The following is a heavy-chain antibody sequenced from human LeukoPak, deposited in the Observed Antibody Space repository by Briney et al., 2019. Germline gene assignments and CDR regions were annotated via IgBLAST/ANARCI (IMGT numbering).Heavy chain of an antibody. V-gene: IGHV3-48*04. CDR3: VRDVGRFYYDSTGEDY. Sequence: GGSLRLSCAVSGFTFSDYSMNRVRQAPGKGLEWVSYISSASRTIKYADFVRGRFTVSRDNAKKSLHLQMNRLTTEDTAVYFCVRDVGRFYYDSTGEDYWGQGTLVTASS. D-gene: IGHD3-22*01. CDR2: ISSASRTI. J-gene: IGHJ4*02. CDR1: GFTFSDYS.